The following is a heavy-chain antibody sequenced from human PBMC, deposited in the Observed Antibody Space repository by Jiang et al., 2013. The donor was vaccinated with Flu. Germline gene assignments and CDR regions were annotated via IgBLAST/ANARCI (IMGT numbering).Heavy chain of an antibody. V-gene: IGHV1-18*01. J-gene: IGHJ6*02. CDR3: AREMALIAAAGPRGMDV. Sequence: PGASVKVSCKASGYTFTSYGISWVRQAPGQGLEWMGWISAYNGNTNYAQKLQGRVTMTTDTSTSTAYMELRSLRSDDTAVYYCAREMALIAAAGPRGMDVWGQGTTVTVSS. CDR2: ISAYNGNT. CDR1: GYTFTSYG. D-gene: IGHD6-13*01.